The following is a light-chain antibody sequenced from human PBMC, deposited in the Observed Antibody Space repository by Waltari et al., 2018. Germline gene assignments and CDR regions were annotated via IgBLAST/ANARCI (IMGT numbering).Light chain of an antibody. J-gene: IGLJ2*01. CDR1: SSDVGGYNY. CDR3: SSYTSSSTVV. CDR2: EVS. Sequence: QSALTQPASVSGSPGQPITISCTGTSSDVGGYNYASWYQQHPGKAPKLMIYEVSNRPSGVSNRFSGSKSGNTASLTISGLQAEDEADYYCSSYTSSSTVVFGGGTKLTVL. V-gene: IGLV2-14*01.